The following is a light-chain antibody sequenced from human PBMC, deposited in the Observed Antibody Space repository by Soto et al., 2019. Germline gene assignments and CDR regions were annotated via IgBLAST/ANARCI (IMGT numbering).Light chain of an antibody. CDR2: EAS. CDR3: QQSYRIPRT. Sequence: DIQMTQSPSSLSASVGESVTITCRASQSISSYLNWYQQRPGKAPRVVIYEASTLQSGVPSRFRGSGSGTDFTPTITTPQPEDFATYYCQQSYRIPRTFGQGTKVEIK. J-gene: IGKJ1*01. CDR1: QSISSY. V-gene: IGKV1-39*01.